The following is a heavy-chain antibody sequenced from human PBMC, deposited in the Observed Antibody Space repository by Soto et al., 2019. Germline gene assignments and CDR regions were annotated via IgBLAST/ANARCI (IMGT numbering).Heavy chain of an antibody. V-gene: IGHV3-15*01. CDR2: IKSKTDGGTT. CDR3: TTARPLSGYDAIYYYYGMDV. CDR1: GFTFRNAW. D-gene: IGHD5-12*01. J-gene: IGHJ6*02. Sequence: PGGSLRLSCAASGFTFRNAWMSWVRQAPGKGLEWVGRIKSKTDGGTTDYAAPVKGRFTISRDDSKNTLYLQMNSLKTEDTAVYYCTTARPLSGYDAIYYYYGMDVWGQGTTVTVSS.